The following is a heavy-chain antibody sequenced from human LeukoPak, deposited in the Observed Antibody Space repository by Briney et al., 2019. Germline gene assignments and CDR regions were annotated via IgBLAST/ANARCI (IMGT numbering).Heavy chain of an antibody. CDR1: GFTFSSYS. J-gene: IGHJ4*02. CDR3: AREYYYGSGSYYY. Sequence: PGGSLRLSCAASGFTFSSYSMNWLRQAPGKGLEWVSSISSSSSYINYADSVKGRFTISRDNAKNSLYLQMNSLRAEDTAVYYCAREYYYGSGSYYYWGQGTLVTVSS. V-gene: IGHV3-21*01. D-gene: IGHD3-10*01. CDR2: ISSSSSYI.